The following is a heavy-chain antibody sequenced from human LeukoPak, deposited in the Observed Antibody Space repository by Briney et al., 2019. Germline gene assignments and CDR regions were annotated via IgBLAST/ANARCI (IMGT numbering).Heavy chain of an antibody. D-gene: IGHD5-18*01. Sequence: SETLSLTCTVSGASINFYYWGWIRQFPGQGLEWIGYIRYSGSTNYNPSLKSRVTISVDTSKNQFSLKLSSVTAADTAVYYCARTTEGGYTYDYFYYYYMDVWGKGTTVTISS. V-gene: IGHV4-59*01. CDR2: IRYSGST. CDR3: ARTTEGGYTYDYFYYYYMDV. J-gene: IGHJ6*03. CDR1: GASINFYY.